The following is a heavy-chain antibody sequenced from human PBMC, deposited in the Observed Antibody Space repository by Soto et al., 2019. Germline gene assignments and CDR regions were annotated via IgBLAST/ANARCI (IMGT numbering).Heavy chain of an antibody. V-gene: IGHV3-23*01. CDR3: ASGAAFYYDTSRY. CDR1: GFGFSTHA. Sequence: GGSLRLSCAASGFGFSTHALSWVRQAPGKGLEWLSSITNTGITTHYADSVKGRFTISRDTSKSTLYLQMTSLRPEDTAVYYCASGAAFYYDTSRYWGQGTLVTVSS. CDR2: ITNTGITT. J-gene: IGHJ4*02. D-gene: IGHD3-22*01.